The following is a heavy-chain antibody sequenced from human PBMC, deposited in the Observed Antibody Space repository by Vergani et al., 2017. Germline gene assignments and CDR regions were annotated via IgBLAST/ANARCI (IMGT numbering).Heavy chain of an antibody. CDR2: IIPIFGTA. J-gene: IGHJ4*02. CDR1: VGTFSSSA. CDR3: AGGVTAMVGILDY. Sequence: QVQLVQSGAEVKKPGSSVKVSCKASVGTFSSSAISWVRQAPGKGLEWMGGIIPIFGTANYAQKFQGRVTITADESTSTAYMELSSLRSEDTAVYYCAGGVTAMVGILDYWGQGTLVTVSS. D-gene: IGHD5-18*01. V-gene: IGHV1-69*01.